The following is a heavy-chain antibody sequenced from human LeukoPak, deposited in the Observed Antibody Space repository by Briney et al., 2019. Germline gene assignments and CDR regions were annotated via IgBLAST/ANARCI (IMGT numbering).Heavy chain of an antibody. J-gene: IGHJ4*02. CDR1: GGSISSSSYY. Sequence: SETLSLTCTVSGGSISSSSYYWGWIRQPPGKGLEWIGSIYYSGSTYYNPSLKSRVTISVDTSKNQFSLKLSSVTAADTAVYYCTRRTELAADGLDYWGQGTLVTVSS. D-gene: IGHD1-14*01. CDR2: IYYSGST. V-gene: IGHV4-39*01. CDR3: TRRTELAADGLDY.